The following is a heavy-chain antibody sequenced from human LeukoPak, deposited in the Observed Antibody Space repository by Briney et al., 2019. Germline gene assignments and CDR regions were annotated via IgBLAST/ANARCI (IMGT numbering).Heavy chain of an antibody. D-gene: IGHD4-17*01. CDR2: IKQDGSEK. V-gene: IGHV3-7*01. CDR3: ARGSGDMDV. J-gene: IGHJ6*03. Sequence: GGSLRLSCAASGFTFSNHGMNWVRQAPGKGLEWVANIKQDGSEKYYVDSVKGRFTISRDNAKNSLYLQMNSLRAEDTAVYYCARGSGDMDVWGKGTTVTISS. CDR1: GFTFSNHG.